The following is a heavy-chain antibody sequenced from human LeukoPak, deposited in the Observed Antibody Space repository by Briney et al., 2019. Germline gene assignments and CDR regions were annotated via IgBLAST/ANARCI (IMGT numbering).Heavy chain of an antibody. CDR2: IWSDGSNR. J-gene: IGHJ4*01. CDR1: GFIFSHYG. D-gene: IGHD4-11*01. Sequence: GGSLRLSCAASGFIFSHYGMHWVRRAPGKGLEWVAVIWSDGSNRFYASSVKGRFTISRDNAQNTVFLQMNSLRAEDTAMYYCARDAQRGFDYSNSLRYWGHGTLVTVSS. V-gene: IGHV3-33*01. CDR3: ARDAQRGFDYSNSLRY.